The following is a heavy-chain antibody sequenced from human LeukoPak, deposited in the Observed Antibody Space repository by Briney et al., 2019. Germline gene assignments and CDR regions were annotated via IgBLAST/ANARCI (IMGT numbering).Heavy chain of an antibody. CDR2: IIPIFGTA. Sequence: VASVKVSCKASGGTFSSYAISWVRQAPGQGLEWMGGIIPIFGTANYAQKFQGRVTITADESTSTAYMELSSLRSEDTAVYYCARVMVNWFHPWGQGTLVTVSS. J-gene: IGHJ5*02. CDR3: ARVMVNWFHP. CDR1: GGTFSSYA. V-gene: IGHV1-69*01. D-gene: IGHD2-8*01.